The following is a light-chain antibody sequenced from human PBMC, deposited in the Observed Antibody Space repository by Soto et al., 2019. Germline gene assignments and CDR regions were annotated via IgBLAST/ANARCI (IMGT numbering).Light chain of an antibody. J-gene: IGLJ1*01. V-gene: IGLV2-14*01. CDR2: EVS. CDR3: SSYTIITTPFV. CDR1: SSDVGDYNF. Sequence: QSVLTQPASVSGSPGQSITISCTATSSDVGDYNFVSWYQQHPGKAPKLLIYEVSYRPSGVSNRFSGSKSGNTASLTISGLQADDEADYYCSSYTIITTPFVFGTGTRLTVL.